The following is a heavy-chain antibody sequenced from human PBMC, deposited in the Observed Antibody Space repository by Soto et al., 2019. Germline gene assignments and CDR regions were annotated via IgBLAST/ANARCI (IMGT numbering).Heavy chain of an antibody. CDR3: AKGQHCITTSCYFYYYGMDV. D-gene: IGHD2-2*01. CDR1: RFTISGHA. CDR2: ISYDGSDK. J-gene: IGHJ6*02. V-gene: IGHV3-30*18. Sequence: LRLSCGASRFTISGHAMHWVRQAPGKGLEWLAVISYDGSDKFYGDSAKGRFTISRDNSKNTLFLQMNSLRAEDTAVYYCAKGQHCITTSCYFYYYGMDVWGQGTTVTVSS.